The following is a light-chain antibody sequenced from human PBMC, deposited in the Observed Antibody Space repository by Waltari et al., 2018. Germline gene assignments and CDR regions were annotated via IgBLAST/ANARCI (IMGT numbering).Light chain of an antibody. Sequence: IELPQSPSPLSASLGDRVTITCRASQDINSFLAWYQQTPEKAPKVLIYAASTLQSGVPSRFSGSGSGTEFTLTISSLQPEDFATYYCQHFKSYPLTFGGGTKVEIK. V-gene: IGKV1-9*01. J-gene: IGKJ4*01. CDR3: QHFKSYPLT. CDR2: AAS. CDR1: QDINSF.